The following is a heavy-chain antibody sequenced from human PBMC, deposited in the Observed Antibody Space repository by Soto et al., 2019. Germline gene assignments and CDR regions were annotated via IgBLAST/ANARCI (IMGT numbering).Heavy chain of an antibody. V-gene: IGHV3-64D*06. J-gene: IGHJ4*02. CDR2: ISSNGGST. CDR3: GKESSTTIFNY. CDR1: GFTFSSYA. D-gene: IGHD2-2*01. Sequence: GGSLRLSCSASGFTFSSYAMHWVRQAPGKGLEYVSAISSNGGSTYYADSVKGRFTISRDNSKNTLYLQMSSLRAEDTAVYYCGKESSTTIFNYWGQGTLVTVSS.